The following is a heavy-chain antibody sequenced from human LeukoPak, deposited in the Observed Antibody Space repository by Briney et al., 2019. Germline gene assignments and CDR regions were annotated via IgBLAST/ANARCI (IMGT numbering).Heavy chain of an antibody. Sequence: GGSLRLSCAASGFTFSSYAMHWVRQAPGKGLEWVAVISYDGSNKYYADSVKGRFTISRDNSKNTRYLQMNSLRAEDTAVYYCTRENEFQSEMATIGANLFDPWGQGTLVTVSS. V-gene: IGHV3-30-3*01. D-gene: IGHD5-24*01. J-gene: IGHJ5*02. CDR3: TRENEFQSEMATIGANLFDP. CDR2: ISYDGSNK. CDR1: GFTFSSYA.